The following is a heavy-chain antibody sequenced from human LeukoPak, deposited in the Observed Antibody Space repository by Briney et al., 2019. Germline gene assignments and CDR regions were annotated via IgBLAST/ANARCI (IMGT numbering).Heavy chain of an antibody. J-gene: IGHJ4*02. D-gene: IGHD2-2*01. CDR1: GFTFSSYA. CDR3: AKGVGYCSSTSCYALIDY. V-gene: IGHV3-23*01. Sequence: PGGSLRLSCAASGFTFSSYAMSWVRQAPGKGLEWVSAISGSGGSTYYADSVKGRFTISRDNSKNTLYLQMNSLRAEDTAVYYCAKGVGYCSSTSCYALIDYWGQGTLVTVSS. CDR2: ISGSGGST.